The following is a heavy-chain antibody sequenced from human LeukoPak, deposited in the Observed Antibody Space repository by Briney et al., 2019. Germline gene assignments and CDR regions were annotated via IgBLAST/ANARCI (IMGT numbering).Heavy chain of an antibody. CDR2: INPNSGGT. J-gene: IGHJ4*02. V-gene: IGHV1-2*02. CDR1: GYTLTDYY. Sequence: ASVKVSCKPSGYTLTDYYIHWVRQAPGQGLEWMGWINPNSGGTNYAQKFQGRVTMTRDTSISTAYMELSRLRSDDTAVYYCARDCREYGDYTDYWGQGTLVTVSS. D-gene: IGHD4-17*01. CDR3: ARDCREYGDYTDY.